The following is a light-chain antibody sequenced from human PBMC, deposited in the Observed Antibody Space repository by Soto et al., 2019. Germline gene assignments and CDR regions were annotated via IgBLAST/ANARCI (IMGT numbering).Light chain of an antibody. V-gene: IGKV3-11*01. Sequence: EIVLTQSPATLSLSPGERATLSCRASQSVSSYLAWYRQKPCQAPRLLIYDASNRATGIPARFSGSGSVTDFTLTISRLEPEDFAVYYCQQSSNWPPGFPCGPGTKVDI. CDR3: QQSSNWPPGFP. CDR2: DAS. CDR1: QSVSSY. J-gene: IGKJ3*01.